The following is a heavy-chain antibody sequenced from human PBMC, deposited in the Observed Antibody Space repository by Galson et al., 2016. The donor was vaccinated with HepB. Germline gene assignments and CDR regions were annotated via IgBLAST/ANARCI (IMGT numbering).Heavy chain of an antibody. D-gene: IGHD3-16*01. CDR3: VGGLRDRGYHYYMDV. CDR2: TYYMSKGDN. V-gene: IGHV6-1*01. Sequence: CAISGDSVSGNTSVWNWIRQSPSRGLAWLGRTYYMSKGDNAYAVFVKSRITINSDTSKTQFSLQRNSVTPEDTAVDYCVGGLRDRGYHYYMDVWGKGTTVTVSS. CDR1: GDSVSGNTSV. J-gene: IGHJ6*03.